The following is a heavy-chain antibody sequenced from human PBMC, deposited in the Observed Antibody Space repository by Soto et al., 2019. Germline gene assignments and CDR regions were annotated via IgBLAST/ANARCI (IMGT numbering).Heavy chain of an antibody. J-gene: IGHJ3*02. CDR2: IYYSGTT. CDR1: GGSLNPYY. Sequence: SETLSLTCTVSGGSLNPYYWSWIRQPPGKGLEWIAYIYYSGTTEYNPSLKSRVTISVDTSKNQVSLHLKSVTAADTAVYYCASSYYDIFTGYYYDVFNIWGQGTMVTVSS. V-gene: IGHV4-59*08. D-gene: IGHD3-9*01. CDR3: ASSYYDIFTGYYYDVFNI.